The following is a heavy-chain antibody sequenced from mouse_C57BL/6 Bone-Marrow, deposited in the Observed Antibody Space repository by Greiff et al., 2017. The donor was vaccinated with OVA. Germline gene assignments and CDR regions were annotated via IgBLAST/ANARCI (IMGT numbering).Heavy chain of an antibody. V-gene: IGHV1-64*01. CDR1: GYTFTSYW. Sequence: VQLQQPGAELVKPGASVKLSCKASGYTFTSYWMHWVKQRPGQGLEWIGMIHPNSGSTNYNEKFKSKAPLTVDKSSSTAYMQLSSLTSEDSAVYYCAPIYYYGSSSYYYAMDYWGQGTSVTVSS. D-gene: IGHD1-1*01. CDR3: APIYYYGSSSYYYAMDY. J-gene: IGHJ4*01. CDR2: IHPNSGST.